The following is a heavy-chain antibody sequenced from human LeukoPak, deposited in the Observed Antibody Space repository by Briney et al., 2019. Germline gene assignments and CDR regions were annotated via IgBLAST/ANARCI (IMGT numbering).Heavy chain of an antibody. Sequence: GSLRLSCVASGFTFNTFSMTWVRQAPGKGPEWVSDISATGGTTYYADSVKGRFTISRDNSKNTLYLQMNSLRAEDTAVYYCAREVPVPIHGYYFDYWGLGTLVTVSS. CDR1: GFTFNTFS. CDR3: AREVPVPIHGYYFDY. D-gene: IGHD2-2*01. CDR2: ISATGGTT. J-gene: IGHJ4*02. V-gene: IGHV3-23*01.